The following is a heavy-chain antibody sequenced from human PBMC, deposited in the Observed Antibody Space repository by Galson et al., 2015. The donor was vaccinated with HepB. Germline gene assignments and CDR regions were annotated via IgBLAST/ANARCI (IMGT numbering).Heavy chain of an antibody. CDR3: TRDLRPYYYDSSGYFIRSDY. V-gene: IGHV3-49*04. D-gene: IGHD3-22*01. Sequence: SLRLSCAASGFTFGDYAMSWVRQAPGKGLEWVGFIRSKAYGGTTEYAASVKGRFTISRDDSKSIAYLQMNSLKTEDTAVYYCTRDLRPYYYDSSGYFIRSDYWGQGTLVTVSS. CDR1: GFTFGDYA. J-gene: IGHJ4*02. CDR2: IRSKAYGGTT.